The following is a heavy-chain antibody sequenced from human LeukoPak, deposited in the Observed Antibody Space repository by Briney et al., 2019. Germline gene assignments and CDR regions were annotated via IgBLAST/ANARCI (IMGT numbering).Heavy chain of an antibody. CDR2: ISSSSSYI. J-gene: IGHJ4*02. V-gene: IGHV3-21*01. D-gene: IGHD4-17*01. CDR3: ARERIDYGDLLYYFDY. Sequence: PGGSLRLSCAASGFTFSSCSMNWVRQAPGKGLEWVSSISSSSSYIYYADSVKGRFTISRDNAKNTLYLQMNSLRAEDTAVYYCARERIDYGDLLYYFDYWGQGTLVTVSS. CDR1: GFTFSSCS.